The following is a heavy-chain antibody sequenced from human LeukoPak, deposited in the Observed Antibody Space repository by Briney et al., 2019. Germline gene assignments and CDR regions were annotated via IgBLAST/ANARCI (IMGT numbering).Heavy chain of an antibody. J-gene: IGHJ5*02. V-gene: IGHV3-23*01. CDR3: AKRSLQQDNNWFDP. CDR1: GFTFSSYA. Sequence: QTGGSLRLSCAASGFTFSSYAMSWVRQAPGKGLEWVSAISGSGGSTYYADSVKGRFTISRDNSKNTLYLQMNSLRAEDTAVYYCAKRSLQQDNNWFDPWGQGTLVTVSS. D-gene: IGHD2-15*01. CDR2: ISGSGGST.